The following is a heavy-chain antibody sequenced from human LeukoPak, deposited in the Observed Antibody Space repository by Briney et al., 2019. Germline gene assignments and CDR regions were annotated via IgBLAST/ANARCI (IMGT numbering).Heavy chain of an antibody. CDR3: AILVERCKNFDY. V-gene: IGHV3-23*01. Sequence: PGGSLRLSCAASGFTFSSYAMSWVRQAPGKGLEWVSAISGSGGSIYYADSVKGRFTISRDNSKNTLYLQMNSLRAEDTAVYYCAILVERCKNFDYWGQGTLVTVSS. D-gene: IGHD5-24*01. CDR1: GFTFSSYA. CDR2: ISGSGGSI. J-gene: IGHJ4*02.